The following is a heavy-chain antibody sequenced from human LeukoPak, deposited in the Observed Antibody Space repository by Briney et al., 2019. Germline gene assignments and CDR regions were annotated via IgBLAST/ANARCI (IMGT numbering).Heavy chain of an antibody. D-gene: IGHD2-2*01. CDR1: GGSISSHY. Sequence: SETLSLTCTVSGGSISSHYWSWIRQPPGKGLEWIGYIYYSGSTNYNPSPKSRVTISVDTSKNQFPLKLSSVTAADTAVYYCARERLCSSTSCYLGNNWFDPWGQGTLVTVSS. CDR2: IYYSGST. CDR3: ARERLCSSTSCYLGNNWFDP. V-gene: IGHV4-59*11. J-gene: IGHJ5*02.